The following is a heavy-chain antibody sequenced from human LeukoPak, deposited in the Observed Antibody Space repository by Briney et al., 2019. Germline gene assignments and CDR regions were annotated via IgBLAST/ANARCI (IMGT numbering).Heavy chain of an antibody. V-gene: IGHV4-39*07. D-gene: IGHD3-22*01. CDR3: ARAPHFFDSSGSRYYSDY. J-gene: IGHJ4*02. CDR1: GGSISSTTYY. CDR2: IYHSGNT. Sequence: SETLSLTCTVSGGSISSTTYYWGWIRQPPGKGLEWIGSIYHSGNTYYSPSLMSRVTISVGTSKNQFSLNLSSVTAADTAMYYCARAPHFFDSSGSRYYSDYWGQGALVTVSS.